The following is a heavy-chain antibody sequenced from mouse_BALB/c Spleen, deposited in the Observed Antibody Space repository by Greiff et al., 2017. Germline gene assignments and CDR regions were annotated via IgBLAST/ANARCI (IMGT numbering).Heavy chain of an antibody. D-gene: IGHD2-14*01. CDR1: GFTFSSYA. CDR2: ISSGGSYT. Sequence: EVKLQESGGGLVKPGGSLKLSCAASGFTFSSYAMSWVRQSPEKRLEWVAEISSGGSYTYYPDTVTGRFTISRDNAKNTLYLEMSSLRSEDTAMYYCARDGAKYRYDYWGQGTTLTVSS. CDR3: ARDGAKYRYDY. J-gene: IGHJ2*01. V-gene: IGHV5-9-4*01.